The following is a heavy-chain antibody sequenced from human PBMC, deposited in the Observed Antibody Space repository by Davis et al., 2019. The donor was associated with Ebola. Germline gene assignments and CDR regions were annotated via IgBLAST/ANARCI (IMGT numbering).Heavy chain of an antibody. CDR1: GYTFTSYA. V-gene: IGHV1-69*13. Sequence: SVKVSCKASGYTFTSYAMHWVRQAPGQGLEWMGGIIPIFGTANYAQKFQGRVTITADESTSTAYMELSSLRSEDTAVYYCARWVREAIKGHVEYAFDIWGQGTMVTVSS. CDR2: IIPIFGTA. CDR3: ARWVREAIKGHVEYAFDI. J-gene: IGHJ3*02. D-gene: IGHD5-18*01.